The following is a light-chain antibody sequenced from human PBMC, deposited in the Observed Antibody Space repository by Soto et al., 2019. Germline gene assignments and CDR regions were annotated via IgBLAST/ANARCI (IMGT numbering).Light chain of an antibody. Sequence: QVSHAPATRIASEGDRVPQALRANQRVDRWLAWYQQKPGQAPKLLISDASTLESGVPSRFSGSGSVTEVALTITSLQPDDFATYYYQQHYDYTYTCGQGTKVDI. CDR2: DAS. J-gene: IGKJ1*01. V-gene: IGKV1-5*01. CDR3: QQHYDYTYT. CDR1: QRVDRW.